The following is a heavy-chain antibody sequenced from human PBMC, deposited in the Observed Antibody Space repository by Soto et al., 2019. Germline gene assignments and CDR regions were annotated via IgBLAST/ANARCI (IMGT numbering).Heavy chain of an antibody. D-gene: IGHD2-15*01. Sequence: QVQLVQSGAEVRKPGASVKVSCKASGYTFTGYSIHWVRQAPGQGLEWMGWINPNSGGAYYAQKFQDCVTMTRDTSISTVYMEVSRLTSDDTAVYYCARGVECFGGSCSHDWFDPWGQGTLVTVSS. V-gene: IGHV1-2*04. J-gene: IGHJ5*02. CDR2: INPNSGGA. CDR3: ARGVECFGGSCSHDWFDP. CDR1: GYTFTGYS.